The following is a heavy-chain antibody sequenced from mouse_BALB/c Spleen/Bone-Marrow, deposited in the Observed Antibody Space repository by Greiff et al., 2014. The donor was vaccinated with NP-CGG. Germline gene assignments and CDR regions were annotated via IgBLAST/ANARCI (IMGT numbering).Heavy chain of an antibody. D-gene: IGHD3-1*01. CDR1: GYTFTSYW. J-gene: IGHJ3*01. CDR2: IDPSDSYT. CDR3: ARRELGPRWFTY. Sequence: LVESGAEFVKPGASVKLSCKASGYTFTSYWMHWVKQRPGQGLEWIGEIDPSDSYTNYNQKFKGKATLTVDKSSSTAYMQLSSLTSENSAVYYCARRELGPRWFTYWGQGTLVTVSA. V-gene: IGHV1-69*02.